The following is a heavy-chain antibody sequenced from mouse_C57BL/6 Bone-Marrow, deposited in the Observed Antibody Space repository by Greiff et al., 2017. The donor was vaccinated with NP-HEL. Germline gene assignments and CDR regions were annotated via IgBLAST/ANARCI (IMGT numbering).Heavy chain of an antibody. CDR1: GYTFTSYG. J-gene: IGHJ3*01. CDR2: IYPRSGNT. D-gene: IGHD2-4*01. V-gene: IGHV1-81*01. Sequence: VQRVESGAELARPGASVKLSCKASGYTFTSYGISWVKQRTGQGLEWIGEIYPRSGNTYYNEKFKGKATLTADKSSSTAYMELRSLTSEDSAVYFCARRRSLYDYDGGFAYWGQGTLVTVSA. CDR3: ARRRSLYDYDGGFAY.